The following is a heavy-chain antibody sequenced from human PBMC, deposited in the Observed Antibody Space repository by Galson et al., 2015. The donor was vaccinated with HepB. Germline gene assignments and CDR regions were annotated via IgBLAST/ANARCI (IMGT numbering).Heavy chain of an antibody. V-gene: IGHV3-7*01. J-gene: IGHJ4*02. D-gene: IGHD3-10*01. CDR2: IKEDGSET. CDR1: GFTFNTFW. Sequence: SLRLSCAASGFTFNTFWMSWVRQTPGKGLEWVANIKEDGSETYYVDSVKGRVTISRDNAKNLLYLQMNSLRDEDTAIYYCSIMVRRSPFDYWGQGTLVSVSS. CDR3: SIMVRRSPFDY.